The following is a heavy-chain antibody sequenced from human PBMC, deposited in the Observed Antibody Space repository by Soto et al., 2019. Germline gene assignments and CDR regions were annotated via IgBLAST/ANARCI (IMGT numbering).Heavy chain of an antibody. CDR3: ADLLGGQQGDAFDI. Sequence: GGSLRLSCAASGFTFSSYSMNWVRQAPGKGLEWVSYISSSSSTIYYADSVKGRFTISRDNAKNSLYLQMNSLRAEDTAVYYCADLLGGQQGDAFDIWGQGTMVTVSS. J-gene: IGHJ3*02. V-gene: IGHV3-48*01. CDR1: GFTFSSYS. D-gene: IGHD6-13*01. CDR2: ISSSSSTI.